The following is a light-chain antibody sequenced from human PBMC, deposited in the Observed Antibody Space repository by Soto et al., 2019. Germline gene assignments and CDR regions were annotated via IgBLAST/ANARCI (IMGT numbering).Light chain of an antibody. CDR2: STS. Sequence: QAVVTQEPSLTVSPGGTVTLTCAASTGAVTSGYYANWFQRKPGQAPRSLIYSTSNKQSWTPARFSGSLLGGKAALTLSSVQLEDEAEYYCLIYYGGAWVFGGGTKPTV. CDR3: LIYYGGAWV. V-gene: IGLV7-43*01. CDR1: TGAVTSGYY. J-gene: IGLJ3*02.